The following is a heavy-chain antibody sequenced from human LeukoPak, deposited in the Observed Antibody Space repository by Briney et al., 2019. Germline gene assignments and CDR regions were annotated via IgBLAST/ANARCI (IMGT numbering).Heavy chain of an antibody. CDR3: ARGGLGRELLIFDI. V-gene: IGHV3-9*01. J-gene: IGHJ3*02. Sequence: GGSLRLSCAASGFSFGDYAMQWVRQAPGKGLEWVSSISWNSGNIDYADSVKGRFTISRDNAKNSLYVQMNSLRAEDTAVYYCARGGLGRELLIFDIWGQGTMVTVSS. D-gene: IGHD1-26*01. CDR2: ISWNSGNI. CDR1: GFSFGDYA.